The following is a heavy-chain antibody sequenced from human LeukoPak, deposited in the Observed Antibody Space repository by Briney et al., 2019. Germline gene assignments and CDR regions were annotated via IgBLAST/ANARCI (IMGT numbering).Heavy chain of an antibody. Sequence: SETLSLTCAVSGGSISSSNWWSWVRQSPGKGLEWIGEISHSGSTNYNPSLESRVTIPVDKSKNQFSLKLTSVTAADTAVYFCARVTGTTPFDCWGQGTLVTVSS. CDR2: ISHSGST. CDR3: ARVTGTTPFDC. V-gene: IGHV4-4*02. D-gene: IGHD1-1*01. CDR1: GGSISSSNW. J-gene: IGHJ4*02.